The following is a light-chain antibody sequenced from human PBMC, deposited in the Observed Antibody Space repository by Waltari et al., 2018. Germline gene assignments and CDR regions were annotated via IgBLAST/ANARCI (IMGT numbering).Light chain of an antibody. V-gene: IGLV2-14*03. Sequence: QSALTQPASVSWSPGQSITISCTGTSSDVGGYNSVFWYQDHPGQAPKVIIYDVSDRPSGISERFSGSKSGNTASLTISGLQAEDEADYYCSSQSSDNVVLFGGGTKLTVL. CDR1: SSDVGGYNS. CDR2: DVS. J-gene: IGLJ2*01. CDR3: SSQSSDNVVL.